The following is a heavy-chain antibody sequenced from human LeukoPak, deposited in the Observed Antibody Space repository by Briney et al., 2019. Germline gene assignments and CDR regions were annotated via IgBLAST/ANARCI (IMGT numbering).Heavy chain of an antibody. CDR3: ARGGYSSGLYGNFQH. D-gene: IGHD6-19*01. J-gene: IGHJ1*01. CDR1: GVSMSSYY. Sequence: PAESLSLTCTVSGVSMSSYYWSWIRQPPGKGLEWVGYIYYSESNNYNPSLKSRVSISVDTSKNQLSLKLRSVTAADTAVYYCARGGYSSGLYGNFQHWGQGTLVTVSS. V-gene: IGHV4-59*01. CDR2: IYYSESN.